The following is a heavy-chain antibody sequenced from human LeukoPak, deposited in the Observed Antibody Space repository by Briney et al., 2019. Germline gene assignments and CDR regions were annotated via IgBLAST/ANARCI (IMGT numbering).Heavy chain of an antibody. CDR1: GGSISSSSYY. D-gene: IGHD6-13*01. CDR2: IYYSGST. CDR3: AKLNIAAERAFDI. V-gene: IGHV4-39*07. J-gene: IGHJ3*02. Sequence: PSETLSLTCTVSGGSISSSSYYWGWIRQPPGKGLEWIGSIYYSGSTYYNPSLKSRVTISVDTSKNQFSLKLSSVTAADTAVYYCAKLNIAAERAFDIWGQGTMVTVSS.